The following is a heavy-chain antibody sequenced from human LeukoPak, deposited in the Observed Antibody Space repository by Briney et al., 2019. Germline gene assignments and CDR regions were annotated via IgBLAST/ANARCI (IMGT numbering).Heavy chain of an antibody. D-gene: IGHD6-19*01. CDR2: ISGSGGST. Sequence: QAGGSLRLSCAASGFTFSSYAMSWVRQAPGKGLEWVSAISGSGGSTYYADSVKGRFTISRDNSKNTLYLQMNSLRAEDTAVYYCASRPRYSSGWYEPSFGTYFDYWGQGTLVTVSS. J-gene: IGHJ4*02. CDR1: GFTFSSYA. CDR3: ASRPRYSSGWYEPSFGTYFDY. V-gene: IGHV3-23*01.